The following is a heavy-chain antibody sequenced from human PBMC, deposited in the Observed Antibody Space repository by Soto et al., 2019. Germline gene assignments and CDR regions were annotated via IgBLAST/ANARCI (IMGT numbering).Heavy chain of an antibody. Sequence: QVQLVQSGAEEKKPGASVKVSCKASGYTFTSYAMHWVRQARGQRLEWTGWINAGNGNTKYSQKFQGRVTITRDTSASAAYMELSSLRSEDRGVYYCARSIVVVTAVDYWGQGTLVTVSS. CDR3: ARSIVVVTAVDY. J-gene: IGHJ4*02. CDR1: GYTFTSYA. V-gene: IGHV1-3*05. D-gene: IGHD2-21*02. CDR2: INAGNGNT.